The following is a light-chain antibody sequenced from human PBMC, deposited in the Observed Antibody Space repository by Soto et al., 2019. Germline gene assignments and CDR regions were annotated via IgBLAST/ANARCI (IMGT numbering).Light chain of an antibody. CDR3: AAWDDSLNGRV. J-gene: IGLJ3*02. Sequence: QSVLTQPPSASATPGQRVTISCYGNTSNIGSNSVYWYQQLPGAAPKLLIYRNNQRPSGVPDRFSGSKSDTSASLAISGLRSEDEADYYCAAWDDSLNGRVFGGGTKLTVL. V-gene: IGLV1-47*01. CDR1: TSNIGSNS. CDR2: RNN.